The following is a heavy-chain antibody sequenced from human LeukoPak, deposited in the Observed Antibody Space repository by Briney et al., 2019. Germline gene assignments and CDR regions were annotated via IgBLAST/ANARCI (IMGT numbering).Heavy chain of an antibody. V-gene: IGHV1-69*05. Sequence: SVKASCKASGGTFSSYAISWVRQAPGQGLEWMGGIIPIFGTANYAQKFQGRVAITTDESTNTAYMELSSLRSEDTAVYYCARGSDDYGDYGWFDPWGQGTLVTVSS. D-gene: IGHD4-17*01. CDR3: ARGSDDYGDYGWFDP. CDR2: IIPIFGTA. CDR1: GGTFSSYA. J-gene: IGHJ5*02.